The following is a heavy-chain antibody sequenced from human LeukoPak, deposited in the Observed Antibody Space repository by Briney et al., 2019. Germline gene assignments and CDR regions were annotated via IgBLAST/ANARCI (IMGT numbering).Heavy chain of an antibody. Sequence: SETLSLTCTVSGGSIDSYYWSWIRQPPGKGLEWIGYIYYAGSTEYHPSLKSRVTISLDTSKNQFSLKLTSVTAADTAVYYCARVYQSAEYYFDYWGQGNLVSVSS. CDR2: IYYAGST. D-gene: IGHD2-2*01. CDR1: GGSIDSYY. CDR3: ARVYQSAEYYFDY. V-gene: IGHV4-59*01. J-gene: IGHJ4*02.